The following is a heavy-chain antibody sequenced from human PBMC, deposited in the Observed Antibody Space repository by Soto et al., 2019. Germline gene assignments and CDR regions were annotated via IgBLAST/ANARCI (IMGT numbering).Heavy chain of an antibody. CDR2: INHSRSS. CDR1: GGSFSGYY. D-gene: IGHD6-6*01. J-gene: IGHJ5*02. Sequence: SETLSLTCAVYGGSFSGYYWSCLRQPPGRGLEWIGEINHSRSSNYNPSLKSRVTISVDTSKNQFSLKLSSVTAADTAVYYCARGYLIAARLQVWFDPWGQGTLVT. CDR3: ARGYLIAARLQVWFDP. V-gene: IGHV4-34*01.